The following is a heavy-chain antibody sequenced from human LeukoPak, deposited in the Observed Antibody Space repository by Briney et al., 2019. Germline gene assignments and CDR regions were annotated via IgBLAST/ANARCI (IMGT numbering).Heavy chain of an antibody. V-gene: IGHV1-8*01. D-gene: IGHD2-15*01. Sequence: GASVKVSCKPSVYTFTSYVINGVRPATGQGVEWVGWINPKSGNTGYAQRFQGGGTMTSNTSISTAYIELSSLRSQGTAVYFCSIGVGFCSGGSSRFDYWGQGTPVTVSS. J-gene: IGHJ4*02. CDR2: INPKSGNT. CDR1: VYTFTSYV. CDR3: SIGVGFCSGGSSRFDY.